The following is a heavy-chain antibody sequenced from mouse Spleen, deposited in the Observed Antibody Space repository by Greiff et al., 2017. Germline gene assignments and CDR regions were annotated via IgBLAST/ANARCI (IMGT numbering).Heavy chain of an antibody. CDR2: ISSGSSTI. CDR3: ARRWSNQYYFDY. J-gene: IGHJ2*01. Sequence: EVKLMESGGGLVKPGGSLKLSCAASGFTFSDYGMHWVRQAPEKGLEWVAYISSGSSTIYYADTVKGRFTISRDNAKNTLFLQMTSLRSEDTAMYYCARRWSNQYYFDYWGQGTTLTVSS. D-gene: IGHD2-3*01. V-gene: IGHV5-17*01. CDR1: GFTFSDYG.